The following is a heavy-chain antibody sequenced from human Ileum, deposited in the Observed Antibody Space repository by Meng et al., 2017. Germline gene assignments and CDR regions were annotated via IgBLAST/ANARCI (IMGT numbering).Heavy chain of an antibody. J-gene: IGHJ4*02. V-gene: IGHV4-4*02. D-gene: IGHD4-23*01. CDR1: GGSISSTYW. CDR3: ARIDYGGNGIEKYYFDY. CDR2: IHHSGST. Sequence: QGDLQGAGPGLVEPSGALSLTFAVSGGSISSTYWWTWVRQSAGKGLEWIGEIHHSGSTNYNPSLKSRVTISVDKSKNQFSLNLRSVTAADTAVYYCARIDYGGNGIEKYYFDYWGQGTLVTVSS.